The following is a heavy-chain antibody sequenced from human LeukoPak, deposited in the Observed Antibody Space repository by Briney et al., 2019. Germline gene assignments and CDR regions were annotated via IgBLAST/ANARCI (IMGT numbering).Heavy chain of an antibody. Sequence: GASVKVSCKASGYTFTGYYMHWVRQAPGQGLEWMGWINPNRGGTNYAQKFQGRGTMTRDTSISTAYMELSRLRSDDTAVYYCARGGSGRDYDAFVIWGQGTMVTVSS. CDR3: ARGGSGRDYDAFVI. J-gene: IGHJ3*02. CDR1: GYTFTGYY. D-gene: IGHD1-26*01. V-gene: IGHV1-2*02. CDR2: INPNRGGT.